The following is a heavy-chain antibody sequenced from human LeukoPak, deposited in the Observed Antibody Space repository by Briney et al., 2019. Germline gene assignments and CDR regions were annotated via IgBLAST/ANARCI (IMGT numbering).Heavy chain of an antibody. CDR1: GGSLSGYY. CDR3: AREASYCSGGGCYGGYFQR. J-gene: IGHJ1*01. V-gene: IGHV4-34*01. Sequence: SETLSLTCAVYGGSLSGYYWSWIRQPPGKRLEWIGEINHSGSTDYNPSLKSRVTISVDTSKSQLSLRLSSVTAADTAVYYCAREASYCSGGGCYGGYFQRWGQGTLVTVSS. CDR2: INHSGST. D-gene: IGHD2-15*01.